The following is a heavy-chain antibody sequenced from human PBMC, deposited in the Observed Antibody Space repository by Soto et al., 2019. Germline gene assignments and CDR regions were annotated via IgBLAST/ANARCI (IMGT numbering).Heavy chain of an antibody. CDR1: GYTFTGYH. J-gene: IGHJ4*02. CDR3: ARGGPVSVSPAWQLLGYFDY. CDR2: INPNSGGT. Sequence: QVQLVQSGAEVKKPGASVKVSCKASGYTFTGYHMHWVRQAPGQGLEWMGWINPNSGGTNYAQKFQGRVTMTRDTSISTAYMEVSRLRSDDTAAYYCARGGPVSVSPAWQLLGYFDYWGQGTLVTVSS. D-gene: IGHD2-15*01. V-gene: IGHV1-2*02.